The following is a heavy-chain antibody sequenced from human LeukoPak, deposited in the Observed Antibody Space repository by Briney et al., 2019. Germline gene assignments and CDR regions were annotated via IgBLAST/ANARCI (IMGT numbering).Heavy chain of an antibody. J-gene: IGHJ4*02. D-gene: IGHD6-19*01. CDR2: FYYSGST. Sequence: SETLSLTCTVSGGSVSSGSYYWNWIRRPPGKGLEWIGYFYYSGSTNYNPSLKSRVTISLDTSKNQFSLKLSSVTAADTAVYYCARSPNSSGWYTYWGQGTLVTVSS. V-gene: IGHV4-61*01. CDR1: GGSVSSGSYY. CDR3: ARSPNSSGWYTY.